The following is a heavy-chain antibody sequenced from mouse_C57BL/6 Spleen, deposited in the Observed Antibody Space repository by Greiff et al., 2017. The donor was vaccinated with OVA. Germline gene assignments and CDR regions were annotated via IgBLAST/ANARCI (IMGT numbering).Heavy chain of an antibody. CDR3: ARGRDKGYYAMDY. Sequence: EVQLQQSGPELVKPGASVKISCKASGYTFTDYYMNWVKQSHGKSLEWIGDINPNNGGTSYNQKFKGKATLTVDKSSSTAYMELRSLTSEDSAVYYCARGRDKGYYAMDYWGQGTSVTVSS. V-gene: IGHV1-26*01. D-gene: IGHD3-3*01. CDR2: INPNNGGT. J-gene: IGHJ4*01. CDR1: GYTFTDYY.